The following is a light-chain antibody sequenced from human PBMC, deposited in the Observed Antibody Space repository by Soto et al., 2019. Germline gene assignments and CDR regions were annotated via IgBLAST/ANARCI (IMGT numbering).Light chain of an antibody. CDR3: QSYDNSLRGSV. V-gene: IGLV1-40*01. CDR1: SSNIGAPFD. CDR2: GNS. J-gene: IGLJ2*01. Sequence: QTVVTQPPSVSGAPGQRVTISCTGSSSNIGAPFDVHWYQQLPGTAPKLIIYGNSNRPSGVPDRFSGYKSGTSASLAITGLQANEEADYYCQSYDNSLRGSVFGGGPKLTVL.